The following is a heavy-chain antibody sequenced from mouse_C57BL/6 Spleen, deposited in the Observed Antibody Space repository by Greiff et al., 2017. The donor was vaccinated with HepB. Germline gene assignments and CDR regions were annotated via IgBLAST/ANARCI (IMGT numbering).Heavy chain of an antibody. D-gene: IGHD1-1*01. V-gene: IGHV1-52*01. CDR2: IDPSDSET. CDR3: AAGKAGSSYY. Sequence: QVQLQQPGAELVRPGSSVKLSCKASGYTFTSYWMHWVKQRPIQGLEWIGNIDPSDSETHYNQKFKDKATLTVDKSSSTAYMQLSSLTSEDSAVYYCAAGKAGSSYYWGQGTLVTVSA. J-gene: IGHJ3*01. CDR1: GYTFTSYW.